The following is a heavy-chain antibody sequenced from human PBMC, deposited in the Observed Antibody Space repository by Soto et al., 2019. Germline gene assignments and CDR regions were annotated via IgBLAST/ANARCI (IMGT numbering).Heavy chain of an antibody. Sequence: EVQLVESGGGLVQPGGSLRLSCAASGFTFSSYWMSWVRQAPGKGLEWVANIKQDGSEKYYVDSVKGRFTLSRDNAKNSLYLQMNSLRAEDTAVYYCARVEYRSGGSCYSEGPLDYWGQGTLVTVSS. V-gene: IGHV3-7*01. D-gene: IGHD2-15*01. CDR1: GFTFSSYW. CDR2: IKQDGSEK. J-gene: IGHJ4*02. CDR3: ARVEYRSGGSCYSEGPLDY.